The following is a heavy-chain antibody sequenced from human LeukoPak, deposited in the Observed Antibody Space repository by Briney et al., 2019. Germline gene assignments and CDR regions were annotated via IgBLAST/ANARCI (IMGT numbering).Heavy chain of an antibody. CDR1: GYTFTGYY. CDR3: ARRARYCTNGVCYGWFDP. Sequence: ASVKVPCKASGYTFTGYYMHWVRQAPGQGLEWMGWINPNSGGTNYAQKFQGRVTMTRDTSISTAYMELRSLRSDDTAVYYCARRARYCTNGVCYGWFDPWGQGTLVTVSS. J-gene: IGHJ5*02. D-gene: IGHD2-8*01. CDR2: INPNSGGT. V-gene: IGHV1-2*02.